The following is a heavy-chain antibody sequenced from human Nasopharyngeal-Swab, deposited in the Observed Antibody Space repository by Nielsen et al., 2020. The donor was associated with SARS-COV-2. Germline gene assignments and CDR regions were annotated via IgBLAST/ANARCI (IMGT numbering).Heavy chain of an antibody. CDR2: ISSRSNTI. Sequence: WIRQPPGKGLEWLSYISSRSNTIYYADSVKGRFTISRDNSKNTLYLQMNSLRAEDTAVYYCAKVGDGSGSYYRGYFDYWGQGTLVTVSS. J-gene: IGHJ4*02. D-gene: IGHD3-10*01. CDR3: AKVGDGSGSYYRGYFDY. V-gene: IGHV3-23*01.